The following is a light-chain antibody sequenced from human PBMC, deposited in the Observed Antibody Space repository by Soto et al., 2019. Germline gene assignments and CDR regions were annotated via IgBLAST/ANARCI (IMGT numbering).Light chain of an antibody. J-gene: IGKJ1*01. CDR3: QHYNSYSEA. CDR2: KAS. CDR1: QTISSW. V-gene: IGKV1-5*03. Sequence: DIQMTQSPSTLSGSVGDRVTITCRASQTISSWLAWYQQKPGKAPKLLSYKASTLKSGVPSRFSGSGAGTEFTLTISSLQADDVANYYCQHYNSYSEAFGQGTKVELK.